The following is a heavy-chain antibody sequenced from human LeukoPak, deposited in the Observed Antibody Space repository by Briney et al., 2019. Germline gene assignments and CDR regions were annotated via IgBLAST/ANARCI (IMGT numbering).Heavy chain of an antibody. V-gene: IGHV3-30-3*01. CDR1: GFTFSSYA. D-gene: IGHD6-19*01. Sequence: GGSLRLSYAASGFTFSSYAMHWVRQAPGKGLEWVAVISYDGSNKYYADSVKGRFTISRDNSKNTLYLQMNSLRAEDTAVYYCARGHSSGWYDQYYFDHWGQGTPVTVSS. CDR3: ARGHSSGWYDQYYFDH. J-gene: IGHJ4*02. CDR2: ISYDGSNK.